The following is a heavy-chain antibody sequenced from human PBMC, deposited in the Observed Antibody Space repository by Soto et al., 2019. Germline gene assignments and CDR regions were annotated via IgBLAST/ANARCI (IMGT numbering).Heavy chain of an antibody. CDR1: GYTFTGNY. D-gene: IGHD3-3*01. CDR2: VNPDNGGT. J-gene: IGHJ6*02. V-gene: IGHV1-2*02. Sequence: ASVKVSCKASGYTFTGNYIHWVRQAPGQGLEWMGWVNPDNGGTTSAQKFQGRVTMTRDTSVTTAYMELSRLTSDDTAVYYCARDPRPPSGWLGFWEYGMDVWGQGATVTVSS. CDR3: ARDPRPPSGWLGFWEYGMDV.